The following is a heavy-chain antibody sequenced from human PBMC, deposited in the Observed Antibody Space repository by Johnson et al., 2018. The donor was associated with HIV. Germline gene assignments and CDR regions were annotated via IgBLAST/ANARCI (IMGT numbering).Heavy chain of an antibody. D-gene: IGHD3-16*01. V-gene: IGHV3-23*04. CDR3: ARDQVWGDAFDI. CDR2: ISGSGGTI. J-gene: IGHJ3*02. CDR1: GFTFSSYA. Sequence: VQLVESGGGVVQPGGSLILSCAASGFTFSSYAMSWVRQAPGKGLEWVSAISGSGGTINCADSVKGRFTISRDNAKKSLYLQMNSLRAEDTAVYYCARDQVWGDAFDIWGQGTMVIVSS.